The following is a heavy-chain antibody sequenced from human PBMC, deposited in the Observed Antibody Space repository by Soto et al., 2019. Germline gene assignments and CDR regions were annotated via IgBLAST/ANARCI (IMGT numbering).Heavy chain of an antibody. Sequence: PSETLSLTCTVSGGSISSGGYYWSWIRQHPGKGLEWIGYIYYSGSTYYNPSLKSRVTISVDTSKNQFSLKLSSVTAADTAVYYCARDRRSIAPAAWGEIKPHYYYYGMDVWGQGTTVTVSS. D-gene: IGHD2-2*01. CDR1: GGSISSGGYY. CDR3: ARDRRSIAPAAWGEIKPHYYYYGMDV. CDR2: IYYSGST. J-gene: IGHJ6*02. V-gene: IGHV4-31*03.